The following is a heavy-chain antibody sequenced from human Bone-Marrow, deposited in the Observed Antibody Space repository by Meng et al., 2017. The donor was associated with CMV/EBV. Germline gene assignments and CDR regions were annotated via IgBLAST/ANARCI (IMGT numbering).Heavy chain of an antibody. CDR3: ARQVDGYRVDY. J-gene: IGHJ4*02. Sequence: GESLKISCAASGFNVSSDFMSWVRQAPGMGLERLSVIYSAGNTYYADSMKGRFTISRDNSKNTLYIQMNSLRPEDTAVYYCARQVDGYRVDYWGQGTLVTVSS. CDR1: GFNVSSDF. V-gene: IGHV3-53*05. D-gene: IGHD5-24*01. CDR2: IYSAGNT.